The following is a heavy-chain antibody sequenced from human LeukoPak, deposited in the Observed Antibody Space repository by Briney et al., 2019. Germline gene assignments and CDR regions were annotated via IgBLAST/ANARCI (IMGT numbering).Heavy chain of an antibody. J-gene: IGHJ6*02. CDR3: AKDCSIRYFDWFRNYYYYYGMDV. D-gene: IGHD3-9*01. Sequence: GGSLRLSCAASGFTFSSYAMSWVRQAPGKGLEWVSAISGSGGSTYYADSVKGRFTISRDNSKNTLYLQMNSLRAEDTAVYYCAKDCSIRYFDWFRNYYYYYGMDVWGQGTTVTVSS. V-gene: IGHV3-23*01. CDR1: GFTFSSYA. CDR2: ISGSGGST.